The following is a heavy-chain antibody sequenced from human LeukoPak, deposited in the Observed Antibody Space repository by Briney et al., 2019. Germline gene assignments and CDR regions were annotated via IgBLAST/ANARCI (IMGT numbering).Heavy chain of an antibody. CDR1: GFTFSSYS. J-gene: IGHJ3*02. CDR2: ISSSSSYI. Sequence: GGSLRLSCAASGFTFSSYSINWVRQAPGKGLEWVSSISSSSSYIYYADSVKGRFTISRDNAKNSLYLQMNSLRAEDTAVYYCTSLPLMIVVAGDAFDIWGQGTMVTVSS. V-gene: IGHV3-21*01. CDR3: TSLPLMIVVAGDAFDI. D-gene: IGHD3-22*01.